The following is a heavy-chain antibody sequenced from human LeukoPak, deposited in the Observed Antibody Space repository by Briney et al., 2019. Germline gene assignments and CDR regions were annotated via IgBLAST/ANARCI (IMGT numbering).Heavy chain of an antibody. D-gene: IGHD1-14*01. CDR3: ARTDRIKDAFDI. Sequence: SETLSLTCTVSGGSISSYYWSWIRQPAGKGLEWIGRIHTSGSTDYNPSFKSRVTMSVDTSKNQFSLKVSSVTAADTAVYYCARTDRIKDAFDIWGQGTMVTVSS. V-gene: IGHV4-4*07. J-gene: IGHJ3*02. CDR1: GGSISSYY. CDR2: IHTSGST.